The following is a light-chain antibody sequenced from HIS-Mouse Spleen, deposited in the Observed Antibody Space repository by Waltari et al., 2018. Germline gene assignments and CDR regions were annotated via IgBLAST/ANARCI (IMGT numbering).Light chain of an antibody. CDR2: AAS. V-gene: IGKV1-9*01. CDR3: QQLNSYPPT. Sequence: DIQLTQSPSFLSASVGDRVTITCRASQGISSYLAWYQQKPGNAPKLLIYAASTLQSGVPSRFSGSGSGTEFTLTISSLQPEDFATYYCQQLNSYPPTFGQGTKVEIK. CDR1: QGISSY. J-gene: IGKJ1*01.